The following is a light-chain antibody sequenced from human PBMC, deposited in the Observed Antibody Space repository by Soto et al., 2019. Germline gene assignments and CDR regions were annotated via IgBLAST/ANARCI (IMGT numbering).Light chain of an antibody. CDR3: QNYFTAPLT. Sequence: DIQMTHSPSSLSASVGDRVTITSRASQDITNYLAWYQQRSGKAPKLLIYAASTLQPGVPSRFSGSGSGTNFTLTISSLQPEDVATYYCQNYFTAPLTFGGGTGGYQ. V-gene: IGKV1-27*01. CDR2: AAS. CDR1: QDITNY. J-gene: IGKJ4*01.